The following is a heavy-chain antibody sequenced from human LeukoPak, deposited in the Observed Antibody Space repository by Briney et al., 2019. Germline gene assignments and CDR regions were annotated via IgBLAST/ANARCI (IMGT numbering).Heavy chain of an antibody. CDR2: INIDGSSI. CDR1: RLTFNNYW. D-gene: IGHD6-13*01. CDR3: ARVPATGTQFDY. Sequence: PGGSLRLSCTASRLTFNNYWVHWVRQAPGKGLVWVSRINIDGSSISYADSVKGRFTISRDNAKSTLYLQMNSLRAEDAALYYCARVPATGTQFDYWGQGTLVTVSS. V-gene: IGHV3-74*01. J-gene: IGHJ4*02.